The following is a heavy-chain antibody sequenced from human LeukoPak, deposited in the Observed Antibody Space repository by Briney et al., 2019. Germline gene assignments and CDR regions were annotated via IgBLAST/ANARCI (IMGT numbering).Heavy chain of an antibody. D-gene: IGHD3-22*01. CDR3: ARVGDSSGYPGDYFDY. Sequence: GGSLRLSCAASGFTVSSNYMSWVRQAPGKGLEWVSVIYSGGSTYYADSVKGRFTISRDNSKNTLYLQMNSLRAEDTAVYCCARVGDSSGYPGDYFDYWGQGTLVTVSS. J-gene: IGHJ4*02. CDR2: IYSGGST. CDR1: GFTVSSNY. V-gene: IGHV3-66*01.